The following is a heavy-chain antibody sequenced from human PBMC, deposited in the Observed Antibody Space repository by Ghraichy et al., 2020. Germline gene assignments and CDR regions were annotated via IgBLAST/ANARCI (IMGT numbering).Heavy chain of an antibody. J-gene: IGHJ4*02. CDR3: AREGGGSCYDY. V-gene: IGHV3-30*04. Sequence: GGSLRLSCAASGFTFSSYAMHWVRQAPGKGLEWVAVILYDGSNKYYADSVKGRFTISRDNSTNTLYLQMNSLRAEDTAVYYCAREGGGSCYDYWGQGTLVTVSS. CDR2: ILYDGSNK. CDR1: GFTFSSYA. D-gene: IGHD2-15*01.